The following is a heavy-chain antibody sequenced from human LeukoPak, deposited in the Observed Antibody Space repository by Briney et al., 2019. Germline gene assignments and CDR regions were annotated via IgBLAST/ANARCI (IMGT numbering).Heavy chain of an antibody. CDR2: IYWSGNT. J-gene: IGHJ4*02. CDR3: ATGDGYNSYYFNQ. D-gene: IGHD5-24*01. CDR1: GGSISSSSYY. Sequence: SETLSLTCTVSGGSISSSSYYWAWIRQPPGKGLEWVGSIYWSGNTYYNPSLKSRVTVLVDKSRNVFSLKLNSVTAADTALYYCATGDGYNSYYFNQWGQGILVTVSS. V-gene: IGHV4-39*07.